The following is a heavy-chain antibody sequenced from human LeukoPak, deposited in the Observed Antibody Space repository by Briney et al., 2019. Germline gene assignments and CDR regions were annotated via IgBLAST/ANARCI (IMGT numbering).Heavy chain of an antibody. CDR3: AGEGDPVGLPSR. D-gene: IGHD1-26*01. Sequence: PSETLSLTCTVSGGSISSYYWSWIRQPAGKGREWIGEINHSGSTNYNPSLKSRVTISVDTSKNQFSLKLSSVTAADTAVYYCAGEGDPVGLPSRWGQGTLVTVSS. V-gene: IGHV4-34*01. J-gene: IGHJ4*02. CDR1: GGSISSYY. CDR2: INHSGST.